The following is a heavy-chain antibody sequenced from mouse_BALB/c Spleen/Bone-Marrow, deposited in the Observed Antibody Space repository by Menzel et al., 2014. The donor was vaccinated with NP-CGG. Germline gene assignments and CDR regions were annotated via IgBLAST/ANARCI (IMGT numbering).Heavy chain of an antibody. Sequence: EVQLQESGPSLVKPSQTLSLTCSVTGDSITGGYWHWIRTLPGNKLECMGYISYRGTTYYNPSLKSRISITRDTSKNQYYLELNSVAAEDTATYYCARTGFFDVWGAGTTVTVSS. CDR3: ARTGFFDV. CDR1: GDSITGGY. V-gene: IGHV3-8*02. J-gene: IGHJ1*01. CDR2: ISYRGTT.